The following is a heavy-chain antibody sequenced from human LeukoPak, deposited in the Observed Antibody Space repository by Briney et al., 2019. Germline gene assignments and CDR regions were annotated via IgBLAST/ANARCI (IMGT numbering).Heavy chain of an antibody. Sequence: GRSLRLSCEVSEFTFSHFAMHWVRQAPGKGLEWVAVVSSHGNDGFYADSVKGLFTISRDNSKNTLYLQIDSVRPEDTAIYYCTRDAYNYNDFDYWGQGTLVTVSS. D-gene: IGHD5-24*01. CDR2: VSSHGNDG. CDR1: EFTFSHFA. CDR3: TRDAYNYNDFDY. V-gene: IGHV3-30*01. J-gene: IGHJ4*02.